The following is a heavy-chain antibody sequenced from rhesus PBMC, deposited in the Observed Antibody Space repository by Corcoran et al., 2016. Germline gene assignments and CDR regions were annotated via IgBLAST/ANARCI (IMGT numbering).Heavy chain of an antibody. CDR2: IYGSGSST. J-gene: IGHJ4*01. V-gene: IGHV4-169*02. Sequence: QLQLQESGPGLVKPSETLSVTCAVSGGSISSNYWSWIRQPPGKGLEWIGRIYGSGSSTNYNPSLKSRVTLSVDTAKNQHSLKRSSVTAADTAVYYCARDLGGGFDYWGQGVLVTVSS. CDR1: GGSISSNY. D-gene: IGHD6-25*01. CDR3: ARDLGGGFDY.